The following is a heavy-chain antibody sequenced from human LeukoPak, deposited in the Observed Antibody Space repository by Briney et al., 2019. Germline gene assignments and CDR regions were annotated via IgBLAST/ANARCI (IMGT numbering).Heavy chain of an antibody. J-gene: IGHJ3*02. CDR2: IYSGGST. V-gene: IGHV3-66*01. D-gene: IGHD3-10*01. CDR3: ASPYYYGSGSYNLGAFDI. Sequence: GGSLRLSCAASGFTVSSNYMSWVRQAPGKGLEWVSVIYSGGSTYYADSVKGRFTISRDSSKNTLYLQMNSLRAEDTAVYYCASPYYYGSGSYNLGAFDIWGQGTMVTVSS. CDR1: GFTVSSNY.